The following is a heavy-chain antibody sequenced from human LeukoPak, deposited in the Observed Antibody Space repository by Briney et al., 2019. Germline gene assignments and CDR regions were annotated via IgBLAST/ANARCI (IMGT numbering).Heavy chain of an antibody. J-gene: IGHJ4*02. CDR1: GXSFSGYY. CDR2: INHSGST. D-gene: IGHD3-22*01. V-gene: IGHV4-34*01. Sequence: SETLSLTCAVYGXSFSGYYWSWIRQPPGKGLEWIGEINHSGSTNYNPSLKSRVTISVDTSKNQFSLKLSSVTAADTAVYYCARSPLYYYDSSGYLLDYWGQGTLVTVSS. CDR3: ARSPLYYYDSSGYLLDY.